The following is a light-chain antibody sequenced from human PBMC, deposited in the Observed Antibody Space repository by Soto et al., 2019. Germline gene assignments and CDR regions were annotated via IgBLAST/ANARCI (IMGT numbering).Light chain of an antibody. J-gene: IGLJ1*01. Sequence: CALTQPASVSGSPGEWITISCTGTSSDIGSYNYVSWYQQYPGKAPKLMIYDVSNRPSGVSNRFSGSKSGNTASLTISGLQAADEADCYCSSYTTISTYVFGTGTKVTVL. CDR3: SSYTTISTYV. CDR2: DVS. CDR1: SSDIGSYNY. V-gene: IGLV2-14*01.